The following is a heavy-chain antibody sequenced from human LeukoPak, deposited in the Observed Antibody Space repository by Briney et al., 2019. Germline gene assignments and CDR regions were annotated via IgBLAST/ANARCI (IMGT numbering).Heavy chain of an antibody. D-gene: IGHD6-13*01. CDR1: GFTFSSYS. Sequence: GGSLRLSCAASGFTFSSYSMNWVRQAPGKGLEWVSSISSSSSYIYYADSVKGRFTISRDNAKNSLYLQMNSLRAEDTAVYYCARYPGRAAAIPHFDYWGQGTLVTVSS. V-gene: IGHV3-21*01. CDR2: ISSSSSYI. CDR3: ARYPGRAAAIPHFDY. J-gene: IGHJ4*02.